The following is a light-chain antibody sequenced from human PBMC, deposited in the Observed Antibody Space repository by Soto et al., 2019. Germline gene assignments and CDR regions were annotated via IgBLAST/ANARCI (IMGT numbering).Light chain of an antibody. CDR2: KAS. Sequence: DIQMTQSPSSLSASVGDRVTITCRASQTISSWLAWYQQKPGKAPKLLIYKASTLKSGVPSRFSGSGSGTEFTLTISSLQPDDFATYYCQQYNSYSITFGQRTRLEI. J-gene: IGKJ5*01. V-gene: IGKV1-5*03. CDR1: QTISSW. CDR3: QQYNSYSIT.